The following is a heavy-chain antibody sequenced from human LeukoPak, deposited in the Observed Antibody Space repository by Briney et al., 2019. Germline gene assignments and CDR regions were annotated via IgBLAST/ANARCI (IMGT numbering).Heavy chain of an antibody. CDR2: IIPIFGTA. CDR1: GGTFISYA. CDR3: ARSRYYYDSSPPPYYYYYYMDV. J-gene: IGHJ6*03. Sequence: SVKVSCKASGGTFISYAISWVRQAPGQGLEWMGGIIPIFGTANYAQKFQGRVTITADESTSTAYMELSSLRSEDTAVYYCARSRYYYDSSPPPYYYYYYMDVWGKGTTVTISS. D-gene: IGHD3-22*01. V-gene: IGHV1-69*13.